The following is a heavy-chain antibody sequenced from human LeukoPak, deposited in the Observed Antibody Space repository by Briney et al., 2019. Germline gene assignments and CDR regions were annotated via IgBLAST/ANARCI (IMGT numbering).Heavy chain of an antibody. CDR2: ISASGGST. D-gene: IGHD2-2*01. V-gene: IGHV3-23*01. J-gene: IGHJ6*03. CDR3: ARNTLGYCSSTSCRYPPEDYMDV. Sequence: PGGTLRLSCAASGFTFSSYGMSWVRQAPGKGLEWVSAISASGGSTYYADSVKGRFTISRDNSKNTLYLQMNSLRAEDTAVYYCARNTLGYCSSTSCRYPPEDYMDVWGKGTTVTVSS. CDR1: GFTFSSYG.